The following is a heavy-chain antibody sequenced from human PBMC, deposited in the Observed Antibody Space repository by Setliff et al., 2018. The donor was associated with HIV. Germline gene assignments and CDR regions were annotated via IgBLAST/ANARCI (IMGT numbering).Heavy chain of an antibody. CDR3: ARDFCSGYEGASY. D-gene: IGHD3-3*01. J-gene: IGHJ4*02. CDR2: INHTGST. CDR1: GGSFSGYY. V-gene: IGHV4-34*01. Sequence: TSETLSLTCVVYGGSFSGYYWRWIRQPPGKGLEWIGEINHTGSTNYKPAHKRRVIISVDMSQNQFSLKLNSVTAADTAVYYCARDFCSGYEGASYWGRGTLVTVSS.